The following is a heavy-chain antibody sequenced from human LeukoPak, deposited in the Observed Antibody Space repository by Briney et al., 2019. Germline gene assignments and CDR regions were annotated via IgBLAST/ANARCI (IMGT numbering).Heavy chain of an antibody. Sequence: GGSLRLSCVASGFTFSSYAMNWVRQAPGKGLEWGSYISGSSSTIYYADSVKGRFTISRDNGKNTLYLQMNSLRAEDTAVYYCARGSTYYDSGGQVPFDYWGQGTLVTVSS. J-gene: IGHJ4*02. V-gene: IGHV3-48*01. D-gene: IGHD3-22*01. CDR2: ISGSSSTI. CDR1: GFTFSSYA. CDR3: ARGSTYYDSGGQVPFDY.